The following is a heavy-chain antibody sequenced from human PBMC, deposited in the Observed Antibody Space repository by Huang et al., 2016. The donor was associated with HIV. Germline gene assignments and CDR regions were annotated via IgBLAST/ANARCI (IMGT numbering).Heavy chain of an antibody. CDR2: LGGTGTVM. Sequence: QVRLVESGGGLVKPGGSLRLSCAASGFTFSTYYASWIRQAPGKGLWWISFLGGTGTVMYYADSVRGRFVITRDNSKNSLYLQMNNLRAEDTAVYFCATGITVAGGEFYFDYWGQGDLVTVSS. CDR3: ATGITVAGGEFYFDY. D-gene: IGHD6-19*01. V-gene: IGHV3-11*01. J-gene: IGHJ4*02. CDR1: GFTFSTYY.